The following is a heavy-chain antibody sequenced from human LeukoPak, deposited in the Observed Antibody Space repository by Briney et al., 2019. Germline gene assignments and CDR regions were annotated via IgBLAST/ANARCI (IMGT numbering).Heavy chain of an antibody. CDR1: GGSFSGYY. CDR2: INHSGST. J-gene: IGHJ5*02. V-gene: IGHV4-34*01. CDR3: ARVSDYYGSGSYLNWFDP. D-gene: IGHD3-10*01. Sequence: PSETLSLTCAVYGGSFSGYYWSWIRQPPGKGLEWIGEINHSGSTNYNPSLKSRVTISVDTSKNQFSLKLSSVTAADTAVYYCARVSDYYGSGSYLNWFDPWGQGTLVTVSS.